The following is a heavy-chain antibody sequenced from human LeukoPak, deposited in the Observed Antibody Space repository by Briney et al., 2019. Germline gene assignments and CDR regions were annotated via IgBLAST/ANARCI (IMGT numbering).Heavy chain of an antibody. CDR2: ISGSGGST. D-gene: IGHD3-10*01. CDR3: AKDFFGFGELLPHDY. Sequence: PGASLRLSCAASGFTFSSCAMSWVRQAPGKGLEWVSAISGSGGSTYYADSVKGRFTISRDNSKNTLYLQMNSLRAEDTAVYYCAKDFFGFGELLPHDYWGQGTLVTVSS. J-gene: IGHJ4*02. CDR1: GFTFSSCA. V-gene: IGHV3-23*01.